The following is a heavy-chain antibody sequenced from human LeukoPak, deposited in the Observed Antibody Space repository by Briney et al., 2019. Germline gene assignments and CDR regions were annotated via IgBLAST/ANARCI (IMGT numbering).Heavy chain of an antibody. Sequence: SETLSLTCTVSGGSISDYYWSWIRQPPGKGLELIGYIRYTGSTYYNPSLKSRATISVDTSKNQFSLKLSSVTAADTAVYYCATLTRGALDYWGQGTLVTVSS. CDR3: ATLTRGALDY. CDR2: IRYTGST. D-gene: IGHD3-10*01. V-gene: IGHV4-59*12. CDR1: GGSISDYY. J-gene: IGHJ4*02.